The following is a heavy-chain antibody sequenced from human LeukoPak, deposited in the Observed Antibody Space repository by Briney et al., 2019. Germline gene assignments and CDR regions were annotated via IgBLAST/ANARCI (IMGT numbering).Heavy chain of an antibody. CDR3: ARRGYPGGYLP. D-gene: IGHD2-15*01. CDR2: IYHSGST. CDR1: GYSISSGYY. V-gene: IGHV4-38-2*02. Sequence: PSETLSLTCTVSGYSISSGYYWGWIRQPPGKGLEWIGSIYHSGSTYYNPSLKSRVTISVDTSKNQFSLKLSSVTAADTAVYYCARRGYPGGYLPWGQGTLVTVSS. J-gene: IGHJ5*02.